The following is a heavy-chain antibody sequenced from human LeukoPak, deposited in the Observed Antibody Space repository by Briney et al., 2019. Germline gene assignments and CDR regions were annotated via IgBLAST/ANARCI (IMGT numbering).Heavy chain of an antibody. J-gene: IGHJ6*02. CDR3: ARKGGTSYYYYGMDV. D-gene: IGHD2-2*01. Sequence: SETLSLTCTVSGGSISRDYWSWIRQPPGKGLEWIGNIYYSGSTNYNPSLKSRVTISVDTSKNQISLKLSSVTATDSAVYYCARKGGTSYYYYGMDVWGQGTTVTVSS. CDR1: GGSISRDY. V-gene: IGHV4-59*01. CDR2: IYYSGST.